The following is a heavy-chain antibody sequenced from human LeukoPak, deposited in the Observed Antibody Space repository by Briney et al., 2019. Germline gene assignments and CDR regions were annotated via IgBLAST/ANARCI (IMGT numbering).Heavy chain of an antibody. D-gene: IGHD3-10*01. CDR1: GFSLSNHG. CDR3: AKKGIRVDSPDWFDP. V-gene: IGHV3-23*01. Sequence: GGSLRLSCAASGFSLSNHGMSWVRQDPGKGLEWVSSISSSGDSTYYADSVKGRFTISRDISMNTLYLQMNSLGAEDTAIYYCAKKGIRVDSPDWFDPWGQGTLVTVSS. CDR2: ISSSGDST. J-gene: IGHJ5*02.